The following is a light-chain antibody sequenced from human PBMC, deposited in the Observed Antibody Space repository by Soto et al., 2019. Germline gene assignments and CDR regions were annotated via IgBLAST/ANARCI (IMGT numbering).Light chain of an antibody. CDR3: QQRGKWPST. J-gene: IGKJ2*02. Sequence: EIVLTQAPTTLSFSLGERATLSCRASQTVSKYLAWYQQKPGQAPRLLIYDTSNRATGIPARFSGSGSGTDFTLTISGLQPEDFAVYYCQQRGKWPSTFGPGTKVEMK. V-gene: IGKV3-11*01. CDR2: DTS. CDR1: QTVSKY.